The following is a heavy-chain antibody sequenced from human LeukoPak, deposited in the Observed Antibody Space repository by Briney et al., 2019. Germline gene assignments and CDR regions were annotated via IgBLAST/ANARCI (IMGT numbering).Heavy chain of an antibody. Sequence: SETLSLTCTVSGGSISSGSYYWNWIRQPAGKGLEWIGLIFISGSTNYNPSLKSRVTISVDTSKNQFSLKLSSVTAADTAVYYCARGGSVYAILDPIDCWGQGTLVTVSS. CDR1: GGSISSGSYY. CDR3: ARGGSVYAILDPIDC. V-gene: IGHV4-61*02. CDR2: IFISGST. J-gene: IGHJ4*02. D-gene: IGHD3-9*01.